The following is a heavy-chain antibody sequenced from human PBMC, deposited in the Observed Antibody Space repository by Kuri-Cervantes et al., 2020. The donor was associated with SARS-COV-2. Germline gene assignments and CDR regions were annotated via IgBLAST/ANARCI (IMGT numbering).Heavy chain of an antibody. V-gene: IGHV3-7*03. CDR3: AKDRTYYYYYGMDV. D-gene: IGHD2-2*01. CDR2: IKQDGSEK. Sequence: LSLTCAASGFTFSSYWMSWVRQAPGKGLEWVANIKQDGSEKYYVDSVKGRFTISRDNSKNTLYLQMNSLRAEDTAVYYCAKDRTYYYYYGMDVWGQGTTVTVSS. J-gene: IGHJ6*02. CDR1: GFTFSSYW.